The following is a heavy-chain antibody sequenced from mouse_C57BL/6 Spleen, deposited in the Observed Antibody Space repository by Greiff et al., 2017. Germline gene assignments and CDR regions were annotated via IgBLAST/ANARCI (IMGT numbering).Heavy chain of an antibody. CDR2: IDPSDSYT. CDR3: ARRFYGNYDYAMDY. J-gene: IGHJ4*01. Sequence: QVQLQQPGAELVMPGASVKLSCKASGYTFTSYWMHWVKQRPGQGLEWIGEIDPSDSYTNYNQKFKGKSTLTVDKSSSTAYMQLSSLTSEDSAVYYCARRFYGNYDYAMDYWGQGTSVTVSS. CDR1: GYTFTSYW. D-gene: IGHD2-1*01. V-gene: IGHV1-69*01.